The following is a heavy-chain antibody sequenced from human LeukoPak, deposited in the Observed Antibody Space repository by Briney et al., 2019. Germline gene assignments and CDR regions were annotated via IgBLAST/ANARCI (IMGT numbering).Heavy chain of an antibody. CDR3: ARGSDSSGYYYADH. J-gene: IGHJ4*02. V-gene: IGHV1-46*01. CDR2: IFPSGGST. D-gene: IGHD3-22*01. Sequence: ASVKVSCKAFGYTFTSYSMYWVRQAPGQGLEWMGLIFPSGGSTAYAQKFQGRVTMTRDTSTSTVYMELSSLRSADTAIYYCARGSDSSGYYYADHRGQGTLVTVSS. CDR1: GYTFTSYS.